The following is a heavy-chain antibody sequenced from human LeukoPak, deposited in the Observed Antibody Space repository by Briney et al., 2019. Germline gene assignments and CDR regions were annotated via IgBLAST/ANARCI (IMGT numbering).Heavy chain of an antibody. V-gene: IGHV1-8*01. CDR3: ARGITSGPFYDFWSGYSGGYYYYMGV. J-gene: IGHJ6*03. CDR2: MNPNSGNT. CDR1: GYTFTSYD. Sequence: ASVKVSCKASGYTFTSYDINWVRQATGQGLEWMGWMNPNSGNTGYAQKFQGRDTMTRNTSISPAYMELSSLRSEDTAVYYCARGITSGPFYDFWSGYSGGYYYYMGVWGKGTTVTVSS. D-gene: IGHD3-3*01.